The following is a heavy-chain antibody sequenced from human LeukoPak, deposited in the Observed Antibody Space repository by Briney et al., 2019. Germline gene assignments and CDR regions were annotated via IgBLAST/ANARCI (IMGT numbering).Heavy chain of an antibody. CDR2: ISSSGSTI. J-gene: IGHJ3*02. CDR1: GFTFSSYE. V-gene: IGHV3-48*03. Sequence: GGSLRLSCAASGFTFSSYEVNWVRQAPGKGLVWVSYISSSGSTIYYADSVKGRFTISRDNAKNSLYLQMNSLRAEDTAVYYCARGGHVDTAMDGAFDIWGQGTMVTVSS. D-gene: IGHD5-18*01. CDR3: ARGGHVDTAMDGAFDI.